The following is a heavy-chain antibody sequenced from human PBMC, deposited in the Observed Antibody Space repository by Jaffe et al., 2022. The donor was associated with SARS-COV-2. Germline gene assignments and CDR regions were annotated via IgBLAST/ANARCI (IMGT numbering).Heavy chain of an antibody. CDR3: ASHIIAAAGTGIDY. V-gene: IGHV4-39*01. J-gene: IGHJ4*02. D-gene: IGHD6-13*01. CDR1: GGSISSSSYY. CDR2: IYYSGST. Sequence: QLQLQESGPGLVKPSETLSLTCTVSGGSISSSSYYWGWIRQPPGKGLEWIGSIYYSGSTYYNPSLKSRVTISVDTSKNQFSLKLSSVTAADTAVYYCASHIIAAAGTGIDYWGQGTLVTVSS.